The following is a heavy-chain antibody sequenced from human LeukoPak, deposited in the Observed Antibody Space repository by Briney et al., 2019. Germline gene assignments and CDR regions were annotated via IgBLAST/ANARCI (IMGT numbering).Heavy chain of an antibody. Sequence: KPSETLSLTCAVSGFSISNGFFWGWIRRPPGTGLEWIGTIHYPESTYYNPSLNSRLTISLDASKNHFSLKLSSVTAADTAQYYCARGRGRQVGSRWHPDTHHDYWGQGILVTVSS. D-gene: IGHD3-10*01. CDR1: GFSISNGFF. CDR2: IHYPEST. CDR3: ARGRGRQVGSRWHPDTHHDY. J-gene: IGHJ4*02. V-gene: IGHV4-38-2*01.